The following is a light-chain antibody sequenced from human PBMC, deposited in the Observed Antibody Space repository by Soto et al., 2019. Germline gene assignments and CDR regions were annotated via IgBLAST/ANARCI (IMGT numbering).Light chain of an antibody. CDR2: DVI. V-gene: IGLV2-14*03. J-gene: IGLJ3*02. Sequence: QSALTQPASVSGSPGQSITISCTGTSSDVGGYNYVCWHQQHPGKAPKLIIYDVINRPSGVSNRFSASKSGNTASLTISVLQAEDEADYFCSSYVSGNTVVFGGGTQLTVL. CDR3: SSYVSGNTVV. CDR1: SSDVGGYNY.